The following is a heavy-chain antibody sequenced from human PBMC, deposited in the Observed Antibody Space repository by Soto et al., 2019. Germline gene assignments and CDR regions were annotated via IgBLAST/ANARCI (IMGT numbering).Heavy chain of an antibody. CDR1: GYSFTSYW. J-gene: IGHJ5*02. D-gene: IGHD3-22*01. CDR3: ARGLTTMNRGNWFDP. CDR2: IYPGDSDT. V-gene: IGHV5-51*01. Sequence: GESLKISCKGSGYSFTSYWIGWVRQMPGKGLEWMGIIYPGDSDTRYSPPFQGQVTISADKSISTAYLQWSSLKASDTAMYYCARGLTTMNRGNWFDPWGQGTLVTVSS.